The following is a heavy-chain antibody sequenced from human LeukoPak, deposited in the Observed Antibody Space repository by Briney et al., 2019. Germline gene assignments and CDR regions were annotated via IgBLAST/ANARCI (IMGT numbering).Heavy chain of an antibody. V-gene: IGHV4-39*01. CDR2: IYYSGST. J-gene: IGHJ6*03. D-gene: IGHD6-6*01. Sequence: SETPSLTCTVSGGSISSSSYYWGWIRQPPGKGLEWIGSIYYSGSTYYNPSLKSRVTISVDTSKNQFSLKLSSVTAADTAVYYCARQLVNYYYYYMDVWGKGTTVTVSS. CDR1: GGSISSSSYY. CDR3: ARQLVNYYYYYMDV.